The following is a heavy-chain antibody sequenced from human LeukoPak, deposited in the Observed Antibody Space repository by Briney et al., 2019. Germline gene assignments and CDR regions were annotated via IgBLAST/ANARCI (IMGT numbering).Heavy chain of an antibody. CDR1: GFTFSSYE. CDR3: ARDGYSNFDY. D-gene: IGHD4-11*01. J-gene: IGHJ4*02. CDR2: ISSSGSTI. Sequence: PGGSLRLSCAASGFTFSSYEVNWVRQAPGKGLEWVSYISSSGSTIYYADSVKGRFTISRDNAKNSLYLQMNSLRAEDTAVYYCARDGYSNFDYWGQGTLVTVSS. V-gene: IGHV3-48*03.